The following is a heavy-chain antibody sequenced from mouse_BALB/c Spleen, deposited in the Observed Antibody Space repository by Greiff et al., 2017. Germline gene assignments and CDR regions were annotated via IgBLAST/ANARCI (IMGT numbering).Heavy chain of an antibody. CDR1: GYTFTSYW. Sequence: VQLQQPGAELVKPGASVKLSCKASGYTFTSYWMHWVKQRPGQGLEWIGEINPSNGRTNYNEKFKSKATLTVDKSSSTAYMQLSSLTSEDSAVYFCARWLLRQYAMDYWGQGTSVTVSS. CDR2: INPSNGRT. J-gene: IGHJ4*01. D-gene: IGHD2-3*01. V-gene: IGHV1S81*02. CDR3: ARWLLRQYAMDY.